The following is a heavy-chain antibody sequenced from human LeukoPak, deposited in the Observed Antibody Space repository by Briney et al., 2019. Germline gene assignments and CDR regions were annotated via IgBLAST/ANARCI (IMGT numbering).Heavy chain of an antibody. V-gene: IGHV1-2*06. D-gene: IGHD5-12*01. CDR2: INPNSGGT. J-gene: IGHJ4*02. CDR3: ARASPIVATIGLDY. CDR1: GGTFSSYA. Sequence: ASVKVSCKASGGTFSSYAISWVRQAPGQGLEWMGRINPNSGGTNYAQKFQGRVTMTRDTSISTAYMELSRLRSDDTAVYYCARASPIVATIGLDYWGQGTLITASS.